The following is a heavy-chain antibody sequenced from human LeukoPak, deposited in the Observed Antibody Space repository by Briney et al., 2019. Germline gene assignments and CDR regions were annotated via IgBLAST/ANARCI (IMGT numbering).Heavy chain of an antibody. CDR1: GFTFSGSA. Sequence: GGSLKLSCAASGFTFSGSAMHWVRQASGKGLEWVGRIRSKANSYATAYAASVKGRFTISRDDSKNTAYLQMNSLRAEDTALYYCARGHGWASDYWGQGTLVTVSS. CDR3: ARGHGWASDY. J-gene: IGHJ4*02. D-gene: IGHD1-26*01. CDR2: IRSKANSYAT. V-gene: IGHV3-73*01.